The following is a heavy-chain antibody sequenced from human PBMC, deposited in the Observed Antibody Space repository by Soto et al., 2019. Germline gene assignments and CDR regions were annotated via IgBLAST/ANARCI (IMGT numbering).Heavy chain of an antibody. Sequence: GGSLRLSCAASGFTFSSYAMSWVRQAPGKGLEWVSAISGSGGSTYYADSVKGRFTISRDNSKNTLYLQMNSLRAEDTAVYYCAKNRVDIVATIGFDYWGQGTLVTVSS. J-gene: IGHJ4*02. CDR1: GFTFSSYA. D-gene: IGHD5-12*01. CDR2: ISGSGGST. V-gene: IGHV3-23*01. CDR3: AKNRVDIVATIGFDY.